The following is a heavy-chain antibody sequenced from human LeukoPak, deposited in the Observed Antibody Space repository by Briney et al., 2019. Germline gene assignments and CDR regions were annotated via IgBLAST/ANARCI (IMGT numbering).Heavy chain of an antibody. CDR3: AREVGYSSSYYGRFDP. CDR1: GYTFTGYY. Sequence: GASVKVSCKASGYTFTGYYMHWVRQAPGQGLEWMGRVNPNNGVPNYAQKFQGRVTMTRDTAISTFYMELSSLRSDDTVVYFCAREVGYSSSYYGRFDPWGQGTLVIVSS. D-gene: IGHD2-2*01. V-gene: IGHV1-2*05. J-gene: IGHJ5*02. CDR2: VNPNNGVP.